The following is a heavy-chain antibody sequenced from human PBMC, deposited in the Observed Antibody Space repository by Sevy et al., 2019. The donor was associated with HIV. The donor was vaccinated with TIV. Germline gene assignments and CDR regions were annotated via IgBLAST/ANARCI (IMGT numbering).Heavy chain of an antibody. CDR1: GFTFSSYG. J-gene: IGHJ6*02. CDR3: AKTFIAAAENYYYGMDV. V-gene: IGHV3-30*18. D-gene: IGHD6-6*01. CDR2: ISYDGSNE. Sequence: GGSLRLSCAASGFTFSSYGMHWVRQAPGKGLEWVAVISYDGSNEYYADSVKGRFTISRDNSKNTLYLQMNSLRAEDTAVYYCAKTFIAAAENYYYGMDVWGQGTTVTVSS.